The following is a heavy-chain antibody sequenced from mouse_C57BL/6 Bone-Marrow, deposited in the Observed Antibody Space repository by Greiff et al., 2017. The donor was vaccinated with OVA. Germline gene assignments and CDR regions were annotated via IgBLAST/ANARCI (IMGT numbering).Heavy chain of an antibody. CDR2: ISSGGSYT. Sequence: DVMLVESGGDLVKPGGSLKLSCAASGFTFSSYGMSWVRQTPDKRLEWVATISSGGSYTYYPDSVKGRFTISRDNAKNTLYLQMSSLKSEDTAMYYCARHYYGSSLYWYFDVWGTGTTVTVSS. CDR3: ARHYYGSSLYWYFDV. V-gene: IGHV5-6*02. CDR1: GFTFSSYG. D-gene: IGHD1-1*01. J-gene: IGHJ1*03.